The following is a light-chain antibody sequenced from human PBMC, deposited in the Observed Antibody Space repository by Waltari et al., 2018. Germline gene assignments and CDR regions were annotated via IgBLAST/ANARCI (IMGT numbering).Light chain of an antibody. J-gene: IGLJ2*01. CDR1: ALPKQY. CDR2: KAT. Sequence: SFELTQPPSVSVSPGEQARITCPGDALPKQYAYWYRQKPGQSPVVLIYKATERPSGTPERFSGSTSGTTVTLTISGVQSEDEADYYCQSADQNGHLWIFGGGTKLTVL. CDR3: QSADQNGHLWI. V-gene: IGLV3-25*03.